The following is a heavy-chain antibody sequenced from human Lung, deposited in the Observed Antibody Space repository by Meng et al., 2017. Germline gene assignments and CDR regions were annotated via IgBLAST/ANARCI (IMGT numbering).Heavy chain of an antibody. V-gene: IGHV1-2*06. CDR2: INPKRGDT. CDR1: GNDSPDLY. Sequence: QLQVEQSGAEGQKPGASVKVSCKPSGNDSPDLYRHWVRRDPGQGLEWMGRINPKRGDTNYAQKCQARVTMTGDTSISTAYMELSGLRADDTAMYYCARDEDISAAGKLFGDYWGQGTLVTVSS. J-gene: IGHJ4*02. D-gene: IGHD6-25*01. CDR3: ARDEDISAAGKLFGDY.